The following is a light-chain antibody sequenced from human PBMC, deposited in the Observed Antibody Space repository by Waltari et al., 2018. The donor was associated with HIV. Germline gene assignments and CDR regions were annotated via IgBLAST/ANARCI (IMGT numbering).Light chain of an antibody. V-gene: IGLV2-14*01. CDR1: SSDVGDYNY. Sequence: QSALTQPASVSGSPGQSITISCTGTSSDVGDYNYVSWYQQHPGRAPQVMIFEASNRPSGVSNRFSGSKSGNTASLTISGLQAEDEADYYCSSYTTSSSWVFGGGTKVTVL. J-gene: IGLJ3*02. CDR3: SSYTTSSSWV. CDR2: EAS.